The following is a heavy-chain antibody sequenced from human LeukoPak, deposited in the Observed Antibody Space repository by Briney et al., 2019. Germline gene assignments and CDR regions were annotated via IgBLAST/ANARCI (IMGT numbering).Heavy chain of an antibody. CDR3: AKRGVVIRVILVGFHKEAYYFDS. D-gene: IGHD3-22*01. CDR1: GFTFSSYP. J-gene: IGHJ4*02. Sequence: GGSLRLSCAASGFTFSSYPMTWVRQPPGKGLEWVSTINAGGSRTYYADSVRGRFTISRDNPKNTLYLQMNNLRAEDTAVYFCAKRGVVIRVILVGFHKEAYYFDSWGQGALVTVSS. V-gene: IGHV3-23*01. CDR2: INAGGSRT.